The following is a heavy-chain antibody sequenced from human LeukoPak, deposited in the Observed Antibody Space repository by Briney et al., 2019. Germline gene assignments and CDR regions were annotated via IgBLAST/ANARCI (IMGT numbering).Heavy chain of an antibody. D-gene: IGHD3-16*01. Sequence: PGGSLRPSCAASGFTFSSYAMSWVRQAPGKGLEWVSAISGTGGSTYYADSVKGRLTISRDNSKNTLYLQMNSLRAEDTAVYYCAKDQRLGELQYTNPPFDYWGQGTLVTVSS. CDR1: GFTFSSYA. CDR2: ISGTGGST. J-gene: IGHJ4*02. V-gene: IGHV3-23*01. CDR3: AKDQRLGELQYTNPPFDY.